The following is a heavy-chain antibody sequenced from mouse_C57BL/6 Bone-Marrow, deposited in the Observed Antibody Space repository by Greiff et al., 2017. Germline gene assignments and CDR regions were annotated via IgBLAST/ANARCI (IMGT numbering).Heavy chain of an antibody. D-gene: IGHD2-4*01. CDR1: GFTFSDYY. V-gene: IGHV5-16*01. J-gene: IGHJ4*01. CDR2: INYDGSST. Sequence: EVKLMESEGGLVQPGSSMKLSCTASGFTFSDYYMAWVRQVPEKGLEWVANINYDGSSTYYLDSLKSRFIISRDNAKNILYLQMSSLKSEDTATYYCAVYYDYERNYAMDYWGQGTSVTVSA. CDR3: AVYYDYERNYAMDY.